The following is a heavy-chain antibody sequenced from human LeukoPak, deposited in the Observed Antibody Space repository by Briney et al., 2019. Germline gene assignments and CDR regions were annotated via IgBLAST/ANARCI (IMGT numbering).Heavy chain of an antibody. V-gene: IGHV1-24*01. CDR3: ATDQGIRGGGDGAFDI. Sequence: ASVKVSCKVSGYTLTELSMHWVRQAPGKGLEWMGGFDPEDGETIYAQKFQGRVTMTEDTSTDTAYMELSSLRAEDTAVYYCATDQGIRGGGDGAFDIWGQGTMVTVSS. CDR1: GYTLTELS. D-gene: IGHD3-16*01. J-gene: IGHJ3*02. CDR2: FDPEDGET.